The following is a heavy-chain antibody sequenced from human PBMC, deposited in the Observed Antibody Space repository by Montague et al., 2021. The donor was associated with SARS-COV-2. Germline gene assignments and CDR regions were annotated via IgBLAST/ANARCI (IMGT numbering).Heavy chain of an antibody. V-gene: IGHV4-39*01. CDR3: ARHITMNRGASPGAVDS. J-gene: IGHJ4*02. CDR2: IYYSGNT. D-gene: IGHD3-22*01. CDR1: GGSIISNSYY. Sequence: SETLSLTCTVSGGSIISNSYYWSWIRQPPGKGLEWLGTIYYSGNTSYNPSLKSRLTISVDTYKNQFSLKLTSVTAADTAVYFCARHITMNRGASPGAVDSWGQGTLVTVSS.